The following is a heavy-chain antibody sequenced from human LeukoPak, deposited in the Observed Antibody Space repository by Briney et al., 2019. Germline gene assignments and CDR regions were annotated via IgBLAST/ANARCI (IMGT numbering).Heavy chain of an antibody. CDR2: IYNSGSP. CDR1: GGSITSHN. D-gene: IGHD3-22*01. CDR3: ARVDSSGYYTFFDY. J-gene: IGHJ4*02. V-gene: IGHV4-59*11. Sequence: SETLSLTCTVSGGSITSHNWNWIRQPPGKGLEWIGDIYNSGSPNYNPSLKSRVTISVDTSKNQFSLKLSSVTAADTAVYYCARVDSSGYYTFFDYWAQGTLVTVSS.